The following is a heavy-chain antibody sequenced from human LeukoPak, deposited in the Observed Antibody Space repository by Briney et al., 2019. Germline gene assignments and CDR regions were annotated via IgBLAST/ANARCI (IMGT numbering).Heavy chain of an antibody. J-gene: IGHJ3*02. D-gene: IGHD1-26*01. Sequence: SETLSLTCTVSGGSISSYYWSWIRQPPGKGLEWIGYIYYSGSTNYNPSLKSRVTISVDRSKNQFSLKLSSVTAADTAVYYCARLVGARGAFDIWGQGTMVTVSS. V-gene: IGHV4-59*12. CDR3: ARLVGARGAFDI. CDR2: IYYSGST. CDR1: GGSISSYY.